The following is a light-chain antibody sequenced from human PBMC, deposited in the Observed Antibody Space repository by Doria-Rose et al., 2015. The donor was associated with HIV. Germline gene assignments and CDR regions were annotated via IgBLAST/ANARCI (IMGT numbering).Light chain of an antibody. CDR2: DAS. CDR3: QQRSNWPPIFT. V-gene: IGKV3-11*01. Sequence: PCRASQSVSSNLAWYQQKPGQAPRLLIYDASNRATGIPARFSGSESGTDFTLTISSLEPEDFAVYFCQQRSNWPPIFTFGPGTKVDI. CDR1: QSVSSN. J-gene: IGKJ3*01.